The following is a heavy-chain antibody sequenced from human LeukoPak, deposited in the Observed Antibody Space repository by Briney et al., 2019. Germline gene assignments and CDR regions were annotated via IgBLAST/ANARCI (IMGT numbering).Heavy chain of an antibody. CDR2: ISSNGGST. CDR3: ARHPYGVLDY. CDR1: GFTFSSYA. J-gene: IGHJ4*02. Sequence: GGSLRLSCAASGFTFSSYAMHWVRQAPGKGLEYVSAISSNGGSTYYANSVKGRFTISRDNAKNSLYLQINSLRAEDTAVYYCARHPYGVLDYWGQGTLVTVSS. V-gene: IGHV3-64*01. D-gene: IGHD4-17*01.